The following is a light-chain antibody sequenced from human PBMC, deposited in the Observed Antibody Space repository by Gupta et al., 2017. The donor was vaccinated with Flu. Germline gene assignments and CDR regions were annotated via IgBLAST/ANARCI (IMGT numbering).Light chain of an antibody. CDR1: SSNIGAGYD. V-gene: IGLV1-40*01. CDR2: GNS. CDR3: QSYDSSLIWV. Sequence: QSVLTQPPSVSGAPGQRVTISCTGSSSNIGAGYDVHWYQQLPGTAPKLLIYGNSNRPSGVPDRFSGSKSGTSASLAITGLQAEDEAVYYCQSYDSSLIWVFGGGTKLTVL. J-gene: IGLJ3*02.